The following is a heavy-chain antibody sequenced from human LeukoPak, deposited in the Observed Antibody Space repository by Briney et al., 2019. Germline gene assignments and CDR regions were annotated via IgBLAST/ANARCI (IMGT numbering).Heavy chain of an antibody. V-gene: IGHV3-23*01. CDR2: ISGSGDST. D-gene: IGHD5-18*01. J-gene: IGHJ4*02. CDR1: GFTFSSYA. CDR3: AKDGDSYGYLHFIDN. Sequence: PGGSLRLSCAASGFTFSSYAMSWVRQAPGKGLEWVSGISGSGDSTYADSVKGRFTISRDNSKSTLYLQMNSLRAEDTAVYYCAKDGDSYGYLHFIDNWGQGTLVTVSS.